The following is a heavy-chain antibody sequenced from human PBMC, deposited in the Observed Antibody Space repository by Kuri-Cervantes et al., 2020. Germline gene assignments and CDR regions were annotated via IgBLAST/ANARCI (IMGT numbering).Heavy chain of an antibody. J-gene: IGHJ4*02. V-gene: IGHV4-31*03. CDR3: AKTSYCGGDCYSGGEYYFDY. Sequence: LRLSCTVSGGSISSGGYYWSWIRQHPGKGLEWIGYIYYSGITYYNPSLKSRVTISVDTSKNQFSLKLSSVTAADAAVYYCAKTSYCGGDCYSGGEYYFDYWGQGTLVTVSS. CDR2: IYYSGIT. CDR1: GGSISSGGYY. D-gene: IGHD2-21*02.